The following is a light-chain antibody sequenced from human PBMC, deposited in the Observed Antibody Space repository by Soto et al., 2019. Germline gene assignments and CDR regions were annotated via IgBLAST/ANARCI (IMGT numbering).Light chain of an antibody. V-gene: IGKV1-33*01. J-gene: IGKJ4*01. CDR1: QGISNY. CDR2: DAS. CDR3: QQYESLVH. Sequence: DIQMTQFPSSLSASVGDRVTLTCQASQGISNYLNWYQQKPGKAPKLLIYDASTLETGVPSRFSGSGYGTEFNFTISGLQPEDVATYYCQQYESLVHFGGGTKVEIK.